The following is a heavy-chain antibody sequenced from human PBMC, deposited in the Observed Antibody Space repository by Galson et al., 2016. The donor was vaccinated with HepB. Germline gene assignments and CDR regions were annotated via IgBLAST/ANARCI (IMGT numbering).Heavy chain of an antibody. J-gene: IGHJ4*02. CDR1: GGSIIGYY. D-gene: IGHD6-13*01. CDR2: IYYTGST. CDR3: ARHPGYSSRGNDY. Sequence: ETLSLTCTVSGGSIIGYYWSWIRQSPAKGLEWIASIYYTGSTNYNPSLKSRVTITADTSKNQFSLKLRSVTVADTAVYYCARHPGYSSRGNDYWGQGTLVTVSS. V-gene: IGHV4-59*08.